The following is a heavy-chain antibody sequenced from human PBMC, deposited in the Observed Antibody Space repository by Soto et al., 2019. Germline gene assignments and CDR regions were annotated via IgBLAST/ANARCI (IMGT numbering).Heavy chain of an antibody. Sequence: ASVKVSCKASGYTFTSYAMHWVRQAPGQRLEWMGWMNPNSGNTGYAQKFRGRVTMTRNTSISTAYMELSSLRSEDTAVYYCARGKKATFTVTSKRVYYYYGMDVWGQGTTVTVSS. J-gene: IGHJ6*02. CDR1: GYTFTSYA. D-gene: IGHD4-4*01. V-gene: IGHV1-8*02. CDR2: MNPNSGNT. CDR3: ARGKKATFTVTSKRVYYYYGMDV.